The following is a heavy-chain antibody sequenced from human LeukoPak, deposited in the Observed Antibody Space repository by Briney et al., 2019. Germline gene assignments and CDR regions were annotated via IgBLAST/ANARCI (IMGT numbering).Heavy chain of an antibody. V-gene: IGHV1-2*06. Sequence: ASVKVSCKASGYTFTGYYMHWLRQAPGQGLEWMGRINPNSGGTNYAQKFQGRVTMTKDTSISTAYMELSRLRSDDTAVYYCARGPSRLYSSSWSPDYWGQGTLVTVSS. J-gene: IGHJ4*02. D-gene: IGHD6-13*01. CDR3: ARGPSRLYSSSWSPDY. CDR1: GYTFTGYY. CDR2: INPNSGGT.